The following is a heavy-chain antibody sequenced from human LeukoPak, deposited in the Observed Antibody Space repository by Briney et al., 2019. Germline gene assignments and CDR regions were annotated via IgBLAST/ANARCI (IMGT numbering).Heavy chain of an antibody. J-gene: IGHJ5*02. V-gene: IGHV3-7*01. CDR3: ARDKYMSGHVGSLFDP. D-gene: IGHD1-1*01. CDR1: GFTFSSYW. Sequence: GGSLRLSCAASGFTFSSYWMSWVRQAPGKGLEWVANIKQDGSEKYYVDSVKGRFTISRDNAKNSLYLQMNSLRDEDTAVYYCARDKYMSGHVGSLFDPWGQGTLVIVSS. CDR2: IKQDGSEK.